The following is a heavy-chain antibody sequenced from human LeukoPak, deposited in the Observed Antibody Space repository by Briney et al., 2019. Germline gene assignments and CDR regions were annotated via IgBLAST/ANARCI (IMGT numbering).Heavy chain of an antibody. CDR3: ARSRGLGYHFDY. CDR1: GYTFTSYY. J-gene: IGHJ4*02. CDR2: INADNDNT. D-gene: IGHD6-13*01. Sequence: ASVKVSCKASGYTFTSYYMHWVRQAPGQRLEWMGWINADNDNTKYPQKFQGRVTITRDTSAATAYMELSSLRSEDTAVYYCARSRGLGYHFDYWGQGTLVTVSS. V-gene: IGHV1-3*01.